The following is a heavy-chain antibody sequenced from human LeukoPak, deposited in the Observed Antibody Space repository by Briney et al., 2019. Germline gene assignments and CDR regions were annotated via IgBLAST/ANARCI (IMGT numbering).Heavy chain of an antibody. Sequence: ASVKVSCKVSGYTLTELSMHWVRQAPGKGLEWMGGFGPEDGETIYAQKFQGRVTMTEDTSTDTAYMELSSLRSEDTAVYYCATGRFDSSGYRDAFDIWGQGTMVTVSS. CDR3: ATGRFDSSGYRDAFDI. D-gene: IGHD3-22*01. CDR2: FGPEDGET. V-gene: IGHV1-24*01. CDR1: GYTLTELS. J-gene: IGHJ3*02.